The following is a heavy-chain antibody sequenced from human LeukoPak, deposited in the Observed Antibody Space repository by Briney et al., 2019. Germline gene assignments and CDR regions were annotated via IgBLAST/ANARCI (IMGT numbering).Heavy chain of an antibody. CDR3: ARDRGYGGYFDFDY. CDR2: IWYDGSNK. V-gene: IGHV3-33*01. D-gene: IGHD5-12*01. J-gene: IGHJ4*02. CDR1: GFTFSSYV. Sequence: GGSLRLSSAPAGFTFSSYVMHSVRQAPGKGLECVAVIWYDGSNKYYADSVKGRFTISRDNSKNTLYLQMNSLRAEDTAVYYCARDRGYGGYFDFDYWGQGTLVTVSS.